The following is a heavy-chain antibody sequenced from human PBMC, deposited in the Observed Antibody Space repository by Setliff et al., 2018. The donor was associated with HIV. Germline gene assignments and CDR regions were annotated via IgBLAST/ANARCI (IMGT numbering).Heavy chain of an antibody. Sequence: SETLSLTCTVSGGSISSHYWSWIRQPPGKGLEWIGNIYYSGSTNYNPSLKSRVIMSVDTSRNQFSLKLSSVTAADTAVYYCARGHDNKYYYFYYMDVWGKGTTVTVSS. CDR2: IYYSGST. J-gene: IGHJ6*03. D-gene: IGHD5-12*01. CDR1: GGSISSHY. CDR3: ARGHDNKYYYFYYMDV. V-gene: IGHV4-59*08.